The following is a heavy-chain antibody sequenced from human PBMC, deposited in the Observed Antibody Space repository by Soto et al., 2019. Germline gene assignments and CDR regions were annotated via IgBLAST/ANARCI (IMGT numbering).Heavy chain of an antibody. V-gene: IGHV1-69*13. Sequence: ASVKVSCKASGGTFSSYAISWVRQAPGQGLEWMGGIIPIFGTANYAQKFQGRVTITADESTSTAYMELSSLRSEDTAVYYCARGPGSWYYYHVDVWGKGTTVTVSS. CDR1: GGTFSSYA. D-gene: IGHD6-13*01. CDR3: ARGPGSWYYYHVDV. CDR2: IIPIFGTA. J-gene: IGHJ6*03.